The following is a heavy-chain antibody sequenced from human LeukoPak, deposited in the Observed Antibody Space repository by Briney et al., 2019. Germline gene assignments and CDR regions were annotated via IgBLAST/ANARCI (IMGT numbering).Heavy chain of an antibody. V-gene: IGHV4-39*01. Sequence: SETLSLTCIVSGGSISSSSYYWGWIRQPPGKGLEWIGGIYYSGSTYYNPSLKSRVTISVDTSKNQFSLKVSSVTAADTAVYYCARQDRGYGGYSNYYMDVWGKGTTVTVSS. CDR2: IYYSGST. J-gene: IGHJ6*03. D-gene: IGHD5-12*01. CDR1: GGSISSSSYY. CDR3: ARQDRGYGGYSNYYMDV.